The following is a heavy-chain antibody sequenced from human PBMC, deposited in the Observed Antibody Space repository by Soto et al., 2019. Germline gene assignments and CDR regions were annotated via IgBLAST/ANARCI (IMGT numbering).Heavy chain of an antibody. V-gene: IGHV1-69*01. Sequence: QVQLVQSGAEVKKPGSSVKLSCKTSGGTFRNYAINWVRQAPVQGLEWMGGSIPVFGTANYAQTFQGRFTINADESTSTAYMELSSLRSEDTAVYYCAIPLPKQQLVRGAFDHWGQGPLVTVAS. CDR2: SIPVFGTA. CDR1: GGTFRNYA. CDR3: AIPLPKQQLVRGAFDH. J-gene: IGHJ4*02. D-gene: IGHD6-13*01.